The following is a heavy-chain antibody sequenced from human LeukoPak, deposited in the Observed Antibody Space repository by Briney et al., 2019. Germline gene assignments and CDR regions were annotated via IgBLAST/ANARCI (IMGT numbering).Heavy chain of an antibody. CDR1: GFTFSSFG. J-gene: IGHJ3*02. V-gene: IGHV3-30*18. CDR2: ISHDGDNK. Sequence: PGKSLRLSCAASGFTFSSFGMHWVRQAPGQGLEWVSLISHDGDNKYYSDSVEGRFTISRDNSKNALYLQMNNLRTEDTAVYYCAKMYLDAFDIWGLGTTVTVSS. CDR3: AKMYLDAFDI. D-gene: IGHD2-8*01.